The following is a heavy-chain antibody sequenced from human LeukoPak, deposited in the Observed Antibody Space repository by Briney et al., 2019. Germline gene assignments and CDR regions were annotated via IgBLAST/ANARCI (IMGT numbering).Heavy chain of an antibody. J-gene: IGHJ4*02. CDR3: ARGGYYDSSGVFDY. Sequence: SVKVSCKASGGTFSSYTISWVRQAPGQGLEWMGRIIPILGIANHAQKFQGRVTITADKSTSTAYMELSSLRSEDTAVYYCARGGYYDSSGVFDYWGQGTLVTVSS. CDR1: GGTFSSYT. CDR2: IIPILGIA. V-gene: IGHV1-69*02. D-gene: IGHD3-22*01.